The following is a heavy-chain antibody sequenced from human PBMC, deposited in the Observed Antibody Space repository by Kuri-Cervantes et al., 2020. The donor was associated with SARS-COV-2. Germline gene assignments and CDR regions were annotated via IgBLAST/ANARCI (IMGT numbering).Heavy chain of an antibody. Sequence: SVKVSCKASGGTFSSYAISWVRQAPGQGLEWMGGIIPIFGTANYAQKFQGRVTMTTDTSTSTAYMELRSLRSDDTAVYYCARGAARDYYDSSGYLLPDDAFDIWGQGTMVTVSS. J-gene: IGHJ3*02. CDR1: GGTFSSYA. D-gene: IGHD3-22*01. V-gene: IGHV1-69*05. CDR3: ARGAARDYYDSSGYLLPDDAFDI. CDR2: IIPIFGTA.